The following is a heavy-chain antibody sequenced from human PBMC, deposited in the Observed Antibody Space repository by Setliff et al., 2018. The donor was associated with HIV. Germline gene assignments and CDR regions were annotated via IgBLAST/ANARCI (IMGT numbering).Heavy chain of an antibody. D-gene: IGHD3-22*01. CDR1: GYTFTSDY. V-gene: IGHV1-18*04. CDR2: ISAYNGNT. J-gene: IGHJ4*02. Sequence: ASVKVSCKASGYTFTSDYIHWVRQAPGQGLEWMGWISAYNGNTNCAQKLQGRVTMTTDTSTSTAYMELRSLRSDDTAVYYCARLEDYYDSSGYYYGLGDDYWGQGTLVTVSS. CDR3: ARLEDYYDSSGYYYGLGDDY.